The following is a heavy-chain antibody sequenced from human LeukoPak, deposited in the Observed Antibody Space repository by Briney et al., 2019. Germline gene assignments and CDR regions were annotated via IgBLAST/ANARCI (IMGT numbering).Heavy chain of an antibody. J-gene: IGHJ4*02. CDR2: IYHSGST. CDR3: ARGGDGYNYFDY. Sequence: PSETLSLTCAVSGYSISSGYYWGWIRQPPGKGLEWIGSIYHSGSTYYNPSLKSRVTISVDTSKNQFSLKLSSVTAADTAVYYCARGGDGYNYFDYWGQGTLVTVSS. CDR1: GYSISSGYY. D-gene: IGHD5-24*01. V-gene: IGHV4-38-2*01.